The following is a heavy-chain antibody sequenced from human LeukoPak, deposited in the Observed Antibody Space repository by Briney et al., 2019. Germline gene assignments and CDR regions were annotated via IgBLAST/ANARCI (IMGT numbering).Heavy chain of an antibody. D-gene: IGHD1-26*01. CDR3: ARDQWGGSPIQH. Sequence: ASVKVSCKASGYTFTSYYMHWVRQAPGQGLEWMGWISAYNGNTNYAQKLQGRVTMTTDTSTSTAYMELRSLRSDDTAVYYCARDQWGGSPIQHWGQGTLVTVSS. CDR2: ISAYNGNT. J-gene: IGHJ1*01. V-gene: IGHV1-18*04. CDR1: GYTFTSYY.